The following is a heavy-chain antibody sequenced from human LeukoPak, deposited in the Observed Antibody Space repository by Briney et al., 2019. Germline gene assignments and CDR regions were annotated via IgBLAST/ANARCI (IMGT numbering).Heavy chain of an antibody. D-gene: IGHD3-10*02. V-gene: IGHV3-48*04. J-gene: IGHJ6*04. CDR2: ISSSGSTI. CDR1: GFTFTTYT. CDR3: AELGITMIGGV. Sequence: GGSLRLSCAASGFTFTTYTMNWVRQAPGKGLEWVSYISSSGSTIYYADSVKGRFTISRDNAKNSLYLQMNSLRAEDTAVYYCAELGITMIGGVWGKGTTVTISS.